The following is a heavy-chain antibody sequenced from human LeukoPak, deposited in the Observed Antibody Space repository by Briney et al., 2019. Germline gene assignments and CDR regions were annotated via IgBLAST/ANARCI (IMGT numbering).Heavy chain of an antibody. CDR2: ISYDGSNK. CDR3: ARDLKADY. V-gene: IGHV3-30-3*01. J-gene: IGHJ4*02. Sequence: WIRQPPGKGLEWVAVISYDGSNKYYADSVKGRFTISRDNSKNTLYLQMNSLRAEDTAVYYCARDLKADYWGQGTLVTVSS.